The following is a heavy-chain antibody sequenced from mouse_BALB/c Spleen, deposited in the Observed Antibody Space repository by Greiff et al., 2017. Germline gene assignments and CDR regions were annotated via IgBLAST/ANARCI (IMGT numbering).Heavy chain of an antibody. CDR1: GYTFTSYW. CDR3: TRWRIDYYGSSSYAMDN. CDR2: IYPGNSDT. V-gene: IGHV1-5*01. D-gene: IGHD1-1*01. Sequence: EVQLQQSGTVLARPGASVKMSCKASGYTFTSYWMHWVKQRPGQGLEWIGAIYPGNSDTSYNQKFKGKAKLTAVTSTSTAYMELSSLTNEDSAVYYCTRWRIDYYGSSSYAMDNWGQGTSVTVSS. J-gene: IGHJ4*01.